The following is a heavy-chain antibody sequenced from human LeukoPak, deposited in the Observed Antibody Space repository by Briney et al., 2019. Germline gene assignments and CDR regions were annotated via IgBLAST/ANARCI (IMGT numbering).Heavy chain of an antibody. Sequence: SETLSLTCAVYGGSFSGYYWSWIRQPPGKGLEWIGSIYYSGSTYYNPSLKSRVTISVDTSKNQFSLKLSSVTAADTAAYYCAINSGGSTYFDYWGQGTLVTVSS. V-gene: IGHV4-34*01. CDR1: GGSFSGYY. CDR2: IYYSGST. J-gene: IGHJ4*02. D-gene: IGHD2-15*01. CDR3: AINSGGSTYFDY.